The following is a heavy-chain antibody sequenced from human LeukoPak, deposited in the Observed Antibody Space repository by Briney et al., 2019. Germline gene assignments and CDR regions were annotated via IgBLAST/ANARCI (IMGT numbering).Heavy chain of an antibody. Sequence: GGSLRLSCAASGFTVSSNYMSWVRQAPGKGLEWVSVIYSGGSTYYADSVKGRFTISRDNSKNTLYLQMNSLRAEDTAVYYCARAAAGISLDYWGQGTLVTVSS. CDR3: ARAAAGISLDY. J-gene: IGHJ4*02. D-gene: IGHD6-13*01. CDR2: IYSGGST. CDR1: GFTVSSNY. V-gene: IGHV3-53*01.